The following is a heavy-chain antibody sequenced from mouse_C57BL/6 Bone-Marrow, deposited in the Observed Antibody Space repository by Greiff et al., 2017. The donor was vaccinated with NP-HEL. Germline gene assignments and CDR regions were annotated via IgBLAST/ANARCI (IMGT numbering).Heavy chain of an antibody. V-gene: IGHV1-55*01. Sequence: QVHVKQPGAELVKPGASVKMSCKASGYTFTSYWITWVKQRPGQGLEWIGDIYPGSGSTNYNEKFKSKATLTVDTSSSTAYMQLSSLTSEDSAVYYCARSPLMDYYAMDYWGQGTSVTVSS. CDR3: ARSPLMDYYAMDY. D-gene: IGHD2-3*01. CDR2: IYPGSGST. CDR1: GYTFTSYW. J-gene: IGHJ4*01.